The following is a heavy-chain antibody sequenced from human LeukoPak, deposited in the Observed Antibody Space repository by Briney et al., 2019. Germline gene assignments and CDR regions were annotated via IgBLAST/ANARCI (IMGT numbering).Heavy chain of an antibody. J-gene: IGHJ4*02. CDR3: ARGHGSGGSCYNY. CDR1: GGSINSDY. CDR2: IYYSGST. V-gene: IGHV4-59*01. D-gene: IGHD2-15*01. Sequence: SETLSLTCTVSGGSINSDYWSWIRQPPGKGPEWIGYIYYSGSTNYNPSLKSRVTISVDTSKNQFSLKLSSVTAADTAVYYCARGHGSGGSCYNYWGQGTLVTVSS.